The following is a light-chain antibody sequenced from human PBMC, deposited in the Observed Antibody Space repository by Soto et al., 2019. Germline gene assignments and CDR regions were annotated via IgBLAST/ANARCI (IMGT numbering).Light chain of an antibody. Sequence: VSPGERATLSCRASQSVSINLAWYHQKPGQAPRLLIYGAYTRATGIPARFSGSGSGTEFTLTISSLQSEDFAVYYCQQHNNWPPWACGQGTKVDI. V-gene: IGKV3-15*01. CDR3: QQHNNWPPWA. CDR1: QSVSIN. CDR2: GAY. J-gene: IGKJ1*01.